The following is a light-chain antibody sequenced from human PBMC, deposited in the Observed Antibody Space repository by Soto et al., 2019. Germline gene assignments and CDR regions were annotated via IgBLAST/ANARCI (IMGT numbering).Light chain of an antibody. Sequence: EIVMTQSPATLFVSPGERATLSCRASQTVSDDLAWYEQKPGQAPRLLIYGASTRATDIPARFSGGGSGTEFALTIRSLQSEDSAIYYCQQEHDWPPMTFGPGTIVNI. V-gene: IGKV3-15*01. CDR1: QTVSDD. CDR2: GAS. J-gene: IGKJ3*01. CDR3: QQEHDWPPMT.